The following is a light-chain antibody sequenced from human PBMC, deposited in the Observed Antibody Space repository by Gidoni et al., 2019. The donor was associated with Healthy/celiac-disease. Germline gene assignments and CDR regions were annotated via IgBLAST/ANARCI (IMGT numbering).Light chain of an antibody. J-gene: IGLJ2*01. CDR3: SSYTSSSTRVV. CDR1: SSDVGGYTY. CDR2: DVS. V-gene: IGLV2-14*03. Sequence: QSALTQPASVSGSPVQSITISCTGTSSDVGGYTYVSWYQQPPGKAPKLMIYDVSNRPSGVSNRFSGSKSGNTASLTISGLQAEDEADYYCSSYTSSSTRVVFGGGTKLTVL.